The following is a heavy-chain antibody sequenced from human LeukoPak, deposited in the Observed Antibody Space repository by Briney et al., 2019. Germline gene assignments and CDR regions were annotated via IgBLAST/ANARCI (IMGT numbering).Heavy chain of an antibody. CDR2: IIGSGSRT. D-gene: IGHD3-10*01. CDR3: AKDGGVFYYGSGSYGLFDY. Sequence: GGSLRLSCAASGFTFSSYGMSWVRQAPGMGLQWVSVIIGSGSRTYYADSVKGRFTISRDNARNTLYLQMNSLRAEDTAVYYCAKDGGVFYYGSGSYGLFDYWGQGTLVTVSS. CDR1: GFTFSSYG. V-gene: IGHV3-23*01. J-gene: IGHJ4*02.